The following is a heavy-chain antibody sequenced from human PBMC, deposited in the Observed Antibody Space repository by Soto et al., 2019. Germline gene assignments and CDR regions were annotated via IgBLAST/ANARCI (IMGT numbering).Heavy chain of an antibody. Sequence: QVQLVQSGAEVKKPGASVKVSCKASGYTFIDFYMYWVRQAPGQGLEWMGWINPNSDGTDYAENFQGRVTMTRDTSISTAYMELSRLRSDDTAVYYCARVYYDGSGYRTDHFDYWGQGTLVTVSS. V-gene: IGHV1-2*02. J-gene: IGHJ4*02. CDR2: INPNSDGT. CDR3: ARVYYDGSGYRTDHFDY. D-gene: IGHD3-22*01. CDR1: GYTFIDFY.